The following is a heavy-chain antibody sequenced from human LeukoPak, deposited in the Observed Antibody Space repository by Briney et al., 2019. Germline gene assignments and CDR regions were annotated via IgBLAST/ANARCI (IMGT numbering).Heavy chain of an antibody. J-gene: IGHJ4*02. CDR2: IYYSGST. CDR1: GGSISSSSYY. D-gene: IGHD3-10*01. CDR3: ASNAMVRGVIHHFDY. Sequence: PSETLSLTCTVSGGSISSSSYYWGWIRQPPGKGLEWIGSIYYSGSTYYNPSLKSRVTISVDTSKNQFSLKLSSVTAADTAVYYCASNAMVRGVIHHFDYWGQGTLVTVSS. V-gene: IGHV4-39*07.